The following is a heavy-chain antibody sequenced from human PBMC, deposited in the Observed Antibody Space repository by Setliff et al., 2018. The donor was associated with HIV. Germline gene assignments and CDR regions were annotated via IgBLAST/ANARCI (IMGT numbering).Heavy chain of an antibody. J-gene: IGHJ5*02. D-gene: IGHD5-12*01. CDR2: ISSSGRTI. Sequence: GGSLRLSCAASGFRFSDYYMNWIRQAPGKGLEWISSISSSGRTIKYADSVKGRFTISRDNAKNSLYLQMNSLRAEDTAVYYCARAPYDRSNWFDPWGQGTLVTVSS. CDR3: ARAPYDRSNWFDP. V-gene: IGHV3-11*04. CDR1: GFRFSDYY.